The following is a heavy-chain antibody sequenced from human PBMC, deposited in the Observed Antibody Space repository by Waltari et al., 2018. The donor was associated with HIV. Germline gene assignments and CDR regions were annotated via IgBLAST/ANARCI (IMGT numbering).Heavy chain of an antibody. CDR1: GGSISSYY. J-gene: IGHJ4*02. D-gene: IGHD3-22*01. CDR3: ARSYYDSSGYHLFDY. CDR2: IDYSGST. V-gene: IGHV4-59*01. Sequence: QVQLQESGPGLVKPSETLSLTCTVSGGSISSYYWSWIRQPPGKGLEWIGYIDYSGSTNYNPSLERRVTISVDTSTNQFSLKLTSVTAADTAVYYCARSYYDSSGYHLFDYWGQGTLVTVSS.